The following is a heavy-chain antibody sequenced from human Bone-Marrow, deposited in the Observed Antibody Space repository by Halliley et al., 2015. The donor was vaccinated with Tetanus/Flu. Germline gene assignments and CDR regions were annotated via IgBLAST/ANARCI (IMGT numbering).Heavy chain of an antibody. CDR2: ISASGANI. D-gene: IGHD6-19*01. V-gene: IGHV3-23*01. CDR3: ARSPDLAVVDDFDL. CDR1: GTTFQSNA. J-gene: IGHJ4*02. Sequence: SLRLSCAASGTTFQSNAMSWVRQAPGKGLEWVAGISASGANIYYAASLKGRFTISRDNSMSTVYLQMSSLRAEDTAVYFCARSPDLAVVDDFDLWGQGALVTVSS.